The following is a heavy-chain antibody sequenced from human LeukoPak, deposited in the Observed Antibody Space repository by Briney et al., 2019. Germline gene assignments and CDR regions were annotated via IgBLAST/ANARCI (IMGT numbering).Heavy chain of an antibody. D-gene: IGHD6-13*01. J-gene: IGHJ4*02. CDR3: ARDTPQHLKRFDY. Sequence: GASVKVSCKASGYTLNKFGMSWVRQAPGQGLEWLGWINTYNGKTKLGEKLQGRVTMTTDTSTSTVYMELTSLRTDDTAVYFCARDTPQHLKRFDYWGPGTLVTVSS. CDR1: GYTLNKFG. V-gene: IGHV1-18*01. CDR2: INTYNGKT.